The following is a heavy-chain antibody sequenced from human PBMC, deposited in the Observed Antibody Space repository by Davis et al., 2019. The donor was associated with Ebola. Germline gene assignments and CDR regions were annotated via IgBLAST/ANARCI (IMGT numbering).Heavy chain of an antibody. D-gene: IGHD5-18*01. Sequence: HSQTLSLTCAISGDSVSRGGWHWISQSPSRGLEWLGRTSYSYKWYNDYAVSVKSRITINPDTSKNQFSLQLNSVTPEDTALYYCARGWLRAGMDVWGEGTTVTVSS. V-gene: IGHV6-1*01. CDR3: ARGWLRAGMDV. CDR2: TSYSYKWYN. J-gene: IGHJ6*04. CDR1: GDSVSRGG.